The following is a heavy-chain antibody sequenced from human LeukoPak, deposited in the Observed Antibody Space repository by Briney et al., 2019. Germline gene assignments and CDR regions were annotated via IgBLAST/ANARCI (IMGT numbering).Heavy chain of an antibody. D-gene: IGHD2-8*01. Sequence: PSETLSLTCTVSGGSISSGDYYWSWIRQPPGKGLEWIGYIYYSGSTYYNPSLKSRVTISVDTSKNQFSLKLSSVTAADTAVYYCARALDIVLMVYAPYYFDYWGQGTLVTVSS. CDR2: IYYSGST. CDR1: GGSISSGDYY. V-gene: IGHV4-30-4*08. J-gene: IGHJ4*02. CDR3: ARALDIVLMVYAPYYFDY.